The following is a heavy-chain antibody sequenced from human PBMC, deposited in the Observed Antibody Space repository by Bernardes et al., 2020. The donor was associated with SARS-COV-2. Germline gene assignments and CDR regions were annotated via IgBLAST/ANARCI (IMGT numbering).Heavy chain of an antibody. J-gene: IGHJ4*02. CDR1: GVTFSNAW. D-gene: IGHD3-16*02. Sequence: GGSLRLSCAASGVTFSNAWMSWVRQAPGKGLEWVGRIKSKTDGGTTDYAAPVKGRVTISRDDSKNTLYLQMNSLKTEDTAVYYCTTDRYYDYVWGSYRLPGYWGQGTLVTVSS. CDR2: IKSKTDGGTT. V-gene: IGHV3-15*01. CDR3: TTDRYYDYVWGSYRLPGY.